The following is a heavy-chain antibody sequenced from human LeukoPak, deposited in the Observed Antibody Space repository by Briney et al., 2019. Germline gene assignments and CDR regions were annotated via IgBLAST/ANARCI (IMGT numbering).Heavy chain of an antibody. D-gene: IGHD3-3*01. CDR2: ISSSSSYI. J-gene: IGHJ3*02. Sequence: PGGSLRLSCAASGFTFSSYSMNWVRQAPGKGLEWVSSISSSSSYIYYADSVKGRFTISRDNAKNSLYLQMNSLRAEDTAVYYCARDKRDDFWSGYYSHGGYDAFDIWGQGTMVTVSS. V-gene: IGHV3-21*01. CDR1: GFTFSSYS. CDR3: ARDKRDDFWSGYYSHGGYDAFDI.